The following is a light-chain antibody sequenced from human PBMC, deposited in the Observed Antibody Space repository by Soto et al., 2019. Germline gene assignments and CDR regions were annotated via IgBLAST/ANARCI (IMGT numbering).Light chain of an antibody. CDR3: QQYGYLSWT. CDR2: AAS. Sequence: EILLTQSPGTLSLSPGERATLSCRASQNVDSNYLAWYQQKPGQAPRIIIFAASGRATGIPERFSGSGSGTDFTLTISRLEPEDFAVYYCQQYGYLSWTFGQGTKVDIK. CDR1: QNVDSNY. J-gene: IGKJ1*01. V-gene: IGKV3-20*01.